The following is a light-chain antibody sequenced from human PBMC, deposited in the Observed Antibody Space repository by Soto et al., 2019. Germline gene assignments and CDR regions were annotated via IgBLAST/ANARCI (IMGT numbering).Light chain of an antibody. J-gene: IGKJ1*01. CDR1: QTVNSN. V-gene: IGKV3-15*01. CDR2: GAF. Sequence: EIVMTQSPATLSVSPGERATLSCRASQTVNSNLAWYQQKPGQAPRLLIYGAFTRATGFPARFSGSGSGTGFPLTISRLHSEVFAFFNCQHYNDWPLTFGQGTRV. CDR3: QHYNDWPLT.